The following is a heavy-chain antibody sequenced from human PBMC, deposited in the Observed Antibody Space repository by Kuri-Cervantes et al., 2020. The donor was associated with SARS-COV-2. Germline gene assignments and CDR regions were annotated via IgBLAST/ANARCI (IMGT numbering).Heavy chain of an antibody. D-gene: IGHD3-16*01. CDR3: AKAGENYYYYYMDV. CDR2: IRYDGSNK. V-gene: IGHV3-30*02. CDR1: GFTFSSYG. Sequence: GGSLRLSCAASGFTFSSYGMHWVRQAPGKGLEWLAFIRYDGSNKYYADSVKGRFTISRDNSKNTLYLQMNSLRAEDTAVYYCAKAGENYYYYYMDVWGKGTTVTVSS. J-gene: IGHJ6*03.